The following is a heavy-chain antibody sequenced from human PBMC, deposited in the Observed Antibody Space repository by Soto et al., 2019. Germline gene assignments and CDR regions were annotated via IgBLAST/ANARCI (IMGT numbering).Heavy chain of an antibody. CDR3: ARDKYCSGGSCRKNWFDP. CDR2: IYDDGSA. Sequence: SETLSLTCTVSGGSISSSYWSWIRQPPGKGLEWLAYIYDDGSANYNPSLKSRATISLDMSKNQFSLKLTSVTAADTAEYYCARDKYCSGGSCRKNWFDPWGQGTLVTVSS. J-gene: IGHJ5*02. D-gene: IGHD2-15*01. CDR1: GGSISSSY. V-gene: IGHV4-59*01.